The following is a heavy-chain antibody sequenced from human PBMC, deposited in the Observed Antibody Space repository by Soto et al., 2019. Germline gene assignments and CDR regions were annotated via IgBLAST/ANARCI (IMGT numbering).Heavy chain of an antibody. CDR1: GYSFTSYW. CDR2: IYPGDSDT. CDR3: ARLGKFYDFWSGYPGDYYYMDV. Sequence: GESLKISCKGSGYSFTSYWIGWVRQMPGKGLEWMGIIYPGDSDTRYSPSFQGQVTISADKSISTAYLQWSSLKASDTAMYYCARLGKFYDFWSGYPGDYYYMDVWGKGTTVTVSS. J-gene: IGHJ6*03. V-gene: IGHV5-51*01. D-gene: IGHD3-3*01.